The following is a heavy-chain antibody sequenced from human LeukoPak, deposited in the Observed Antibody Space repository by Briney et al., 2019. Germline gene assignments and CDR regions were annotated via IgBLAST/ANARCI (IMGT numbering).Heavy chain of an antibody. D-gene: IGHD5/OR15-5a*01. CDR1: GASITSSNW. J-gene: IGHJ3*01. CDR3: AREVSLDV. Sequence: PSGTLSLTCVVSGASITSSNWWSWVRQSPGKGLEWIGEIHHSGTTNYNPSFKSRIAISIDQSNNQFSMRLTSVTAADTAMYYCAREVSLDVWGQGTMVTVSS. V-gene: IGHV4-4*02. CDR2: IHHSGTT.